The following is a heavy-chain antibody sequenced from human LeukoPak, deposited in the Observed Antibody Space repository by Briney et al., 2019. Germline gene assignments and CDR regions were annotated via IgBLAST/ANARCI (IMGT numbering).Heavy chain of an antibody. CDR1: GYTFTSYY. V-gene: IGHV1-46*01. J-gene: IGHJ5*02. CDR2: INPSGGST. D-gene: IGHD2-15*01. CDR3: ARDASGYCSGGSCYSPWFDP. Sequence: ASVRVSCKASGYTFTSYYMHWVRQAPGQGLEWMGLINPSGGSTNYAQTFQGRVTMTRDTSTSTVYMELSSLRAEDTAVYYCARDASGYCSGGSCYSPWFDPWGQGTLVTVSS.